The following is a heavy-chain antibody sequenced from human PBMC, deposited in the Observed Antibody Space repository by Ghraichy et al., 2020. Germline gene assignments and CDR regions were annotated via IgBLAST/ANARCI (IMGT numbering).Heavy chain of an antibody. CDR2: IYTSGST. CDR1: GGSISSGSYY. J-gene: IGHJ4*02. Sequence: SETLSLTCTVSGGSISSGSYYWSWIRQPARKGLEWIGRIYTSGSTNYNPSLKSRLTISVDTSKNQFSLKLSSVTAADTAVYYCATDTVTTWVFDSWGQGTLVTVS. CDR3: ATDTVTTWVFDS. V-gene: IGHV4-61*02. D-gene: IGHD4-17*01.